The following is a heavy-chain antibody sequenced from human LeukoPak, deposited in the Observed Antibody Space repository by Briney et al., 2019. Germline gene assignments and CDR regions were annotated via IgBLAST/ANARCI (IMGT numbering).Heavy chain of an antibody. J-gene: IGHJ3*02. CDR2: INPNGGST. V-gene: IGHV1-46*01. Sequence: ASVKVSCKASGYTFTSHYMHWVRQAPGQGLEWMGIINPNGGSTNYAPKLQGRVTMTTDTSTSTAYMELRSLRSDDTAVYYCARSGYCSGGSCYSGAFDIWGQGTMVTVSS. CDR3: ARSGYCSGGSCYSGAFDI. D-gene: IGHD2-15*01. CDR1: GYTFTSHY.